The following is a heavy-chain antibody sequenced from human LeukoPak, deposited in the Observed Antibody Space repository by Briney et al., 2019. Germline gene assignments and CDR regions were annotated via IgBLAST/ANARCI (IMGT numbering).Heavy chain of an antibody. D-gene: IGHD2-15*01. V-gene: IGHV3-74*01. CDR2: INGDGSWT. J-gene: IGHJ4*02. CDR1: GNYW. CDR3: ARDNGWSADF. Sequence: PGGSLRLSCAASGNYWMHWVRHAPGKGLVWVSHINGDGSWTTYADSVKGRFTISKDNAKNTVYLQMNNLRAEDTAVYYCARDNGWSADFWGQGTLVTVSS.